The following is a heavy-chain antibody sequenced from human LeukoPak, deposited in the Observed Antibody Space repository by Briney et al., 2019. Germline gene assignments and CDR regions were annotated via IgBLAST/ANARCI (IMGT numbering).Heavy chain of an antibody. D-gene: IGHD4-23*01. V-gene: IGHV4-61*01. J-gene: IGHJ4*02. Sequence: SETLSLTCTVSGGSISSSSYYWSWIRQPPGKGLEWIGYIYYSGSTNYNPSLKSRVTISVDTSKNQFSLKLSSVTAADTAVYYCARVRNDYGGRNFDYWGQGTLVTVSS. CDR3: ARVRNDYGGRNFDY. CDR1: GGSISSSSYY. CDR2: IYYSGST.